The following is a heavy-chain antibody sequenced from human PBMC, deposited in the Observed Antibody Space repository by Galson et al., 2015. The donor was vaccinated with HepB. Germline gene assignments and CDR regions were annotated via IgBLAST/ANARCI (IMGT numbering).Heavy chain of an antibody. J-gene: IGHJ1*01. CDR3: ARDFRKFGGAQGLPRGGGCFHQ. CDR2: INPGNGNT. D-gene: IGHD6-19*01. Sequence: SVKVSCKASGYTFTNYAMHWVRQAPGQRLEWMGWINPGNGNTKYSQKLQGRVTITSDTSANTAYMELSRLRSEDTAAYFCARDFRKFGGAQGLPRGGGCFHQWGQGSLVIVSS. CDR1: GYTFTNYA. V-gene: IGHV1-3*01.